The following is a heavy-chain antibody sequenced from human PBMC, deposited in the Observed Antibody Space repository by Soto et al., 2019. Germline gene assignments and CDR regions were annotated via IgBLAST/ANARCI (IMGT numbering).Heavy chain of an antibody. V-gene: IGHV3-21*01. CDR3: ATMTTVTSDY. CDR1: GFTFSSYS. CDR2: ISSSSSYI. Sequence: EVQLVESGGGLVKPGGSLRLSCAASGFTFSSYSMNWVRQAPGKGLEWVSSISSSSSYIYYADSVKGRFTISRDNAKNSLYLQMNSLRAEDTAVYYCATMTTVTSDYWGKGTLVTVSS. J-gene: IGHJ4*02. D-gene: IGHD4-4*01.